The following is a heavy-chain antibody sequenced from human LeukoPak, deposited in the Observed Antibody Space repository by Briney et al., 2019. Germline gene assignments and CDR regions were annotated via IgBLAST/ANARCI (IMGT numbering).Heavy chain of an antibody. Sequence: PGRSLRLSCSASGFTFSSYAMHWVRQAPGKGPEYVSAISSNGGSTYYADSVKGRFTISRDNSKSTLYLQMSSLRPEDTAVYYCVKDYSSSGYYYGMDVWGQGTTVTVSS. CDR3: VKDYSSSGYYYGMDV. CDR1: GFTFSSYA. D-gene: IGHD6-6*01. CDR2: ISSNGGST. J-gene: IGHJ6*02. V-gene: IGHV3-64D*09.